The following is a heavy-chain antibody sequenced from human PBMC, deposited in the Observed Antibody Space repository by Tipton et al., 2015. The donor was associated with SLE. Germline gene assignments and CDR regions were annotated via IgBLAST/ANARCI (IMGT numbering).Heavy chain of an antibody. V-gene: IGHV4-59*01. CDR3: ARMRGGYNAHH. D-gene: IGHD5-24*01. Sequence: TLSLTCTVSGDSITSDYWTWIRQPPGKGLEWIGCISYSGSTNYNPSVRSRVSISLDTSKNQFSLKVKSVTTADTAVYYCARMRGGYNAHHWGQGTLVTVSS. CDR2: ISYSGST. J-gene: IGHJ5*02. CDR1: GDSITSDY.